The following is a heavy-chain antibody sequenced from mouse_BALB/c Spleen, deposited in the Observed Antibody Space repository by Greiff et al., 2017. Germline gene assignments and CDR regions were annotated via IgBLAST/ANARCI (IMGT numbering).Heavy chain of an antibody. CDR3: TREWFPDY. J-gene: IGHJ2*01. CDR2: IDPETGGT. V-gene: IGHV1-15*01. D-gene: IGHD2-2*01. Sequence: VQRVESGAELVRPGASVTLSCKASGYTFTDYEMHWVKQTPVHGLEWIGAIDPETGGTAYNQKFKGKATLTADKSSSTAYMELRSLTSEDSAVYYCTREWFPDYWGQGTTLTVSS. CDR1: GYTFTDYE.